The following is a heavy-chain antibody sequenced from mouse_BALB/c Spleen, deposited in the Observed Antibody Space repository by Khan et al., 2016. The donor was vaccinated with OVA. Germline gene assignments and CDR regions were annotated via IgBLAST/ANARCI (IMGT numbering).Heavy chain of an antibody. Sequence: QVQLKESGPGLVAPAQRLYISCTISGFSLTNYGVHWVRQPPGKGLEWLVVIWSDGSTTSNSALKSKLTISKDNSKSQVFLKMNSLQTDDTAMYFCARQTYYHYNIIDYWGQGTLVTVS. CDR1: GFSLTNYG. CDR3: ARQTYYHYNIIDY. V-gene: IGHV2-6-1*01. D-gene: IGHD2-10*01. J-gene: IGHJ4*01. CDR2: IWSDGST.